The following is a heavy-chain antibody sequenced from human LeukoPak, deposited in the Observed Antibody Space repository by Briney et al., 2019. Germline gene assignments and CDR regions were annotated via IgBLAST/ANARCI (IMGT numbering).Heavy chain of an antibody. V-gene: IGHV4-34*01. J-gene: IGHJ6*02. Sequence: SETLSLTCTVSGGSISGYYWSWIRQPPGKGLEWIGEINHSGSTNYNPSLKSRVTISVDTSKNQFSLKLSSVTAADTAVYYCARTKKITVTDGMDVWGQGTTVTVSS. CDR1: GGSISGYY. CDR3: ARTKKITVTDGMDV. CDR2: INHSGST. D-gene: IGHD4-11*01.